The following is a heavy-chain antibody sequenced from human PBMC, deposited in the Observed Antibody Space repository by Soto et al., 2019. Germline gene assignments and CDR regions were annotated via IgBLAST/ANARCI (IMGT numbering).Heavy chain of an antibody. CDR2: IIPILGIA. CDR3: ARSLPSGMGMDV. J-gene: IGHJ6*02. CDR1: GGTFSSYT. Sequence: GASVKVSCKASGGTFSSYTISWVRQAPGQGLEWMGRIIPILGIANYAQKFQGRVTITADKSTSTAYMELSSLRSEDTAVYYCARSLPSGMGMDVWGQGTTVTVSS. V-gene: IGHV1-69*02. D-gene: IGHD3-10*01.